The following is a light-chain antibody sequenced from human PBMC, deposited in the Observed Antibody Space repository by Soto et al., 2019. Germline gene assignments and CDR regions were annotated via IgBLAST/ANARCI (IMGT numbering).Light chain of an antibody. CDR1: QAIRNY. V-gene: IGKV1-33*01. CDR2: GGS. Sequence: DIQMTQSPSSLSASVGDRVTITCQASQAIRNYLNWYQQRPGKAPKLLIYGGSNLETGVPSRSSGRGCGRAFSLTISSLQPEDIATYYCQHYDVLHPTVGGGTKVDIK. J-gene: IGKJ4*01. CDR3: QHYDVLHPT.